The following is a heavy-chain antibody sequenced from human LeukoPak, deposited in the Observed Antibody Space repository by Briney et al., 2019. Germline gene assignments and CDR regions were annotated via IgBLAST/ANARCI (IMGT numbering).Heavy chain of an antibody. CDR1: GFTVSTYY. V-gene: IGHV3-53*01. CDR3: ARGLGYCTSTTCLLPFDY. CDR2: IYSGGST. D-gene: IGHD2-2*01. Sequence: PGGSLRLSCAASGFTVSTYYMTWVRQAPGKGPECVSVIYSGGSTYYADSVKGRFTVPRDNSKNTLYLQMNSLRAEDTAMYYCARGLGYCTSTTCLLPFDYWGQGTLVTVSS. J-gene: IGHJ4*02.